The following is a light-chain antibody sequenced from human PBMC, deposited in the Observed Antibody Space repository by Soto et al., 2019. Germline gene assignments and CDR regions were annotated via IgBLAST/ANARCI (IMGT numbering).Light chain of an antibody. CDR3: KHYNSYSEA. J-gene: IGKJ1*01. CDR1: QTISSW. V-gene: IGKV1-5*03. CDR2: KAS. Sequence: DIQMTQSPSTLSGSVGDRVTITCRASQTISSWLAWYQQKPGKAPKLLVYKASTLKSGVPSRFSGSGSGTEFTLTSSSLQPDDFATDYCKHYNSYSEALGQGTKVELK.